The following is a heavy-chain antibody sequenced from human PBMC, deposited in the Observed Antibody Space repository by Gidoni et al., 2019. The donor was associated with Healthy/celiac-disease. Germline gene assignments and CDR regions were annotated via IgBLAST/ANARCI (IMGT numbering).Heavy chain of an antibody. CDR2: ISGSGGST. CDR3: AKQRGILLLEYFQH. V-gene: IGHV3-23*01. CDR1: GFTFSSYA. D-gene: IGHD2-15*01. Sequence: EVQLLESGGGLVQPGGALRLTCAAAGFTFSSYAMSWVRQAPGKGLDWFSAISGSGGSTYYAASVKGRFTISRDNSKNTLYLQMNSLRAEDTAVYYCAKQRGILLLEYFQHWGQGTLVTVSS. J-gene: IGHJ1*01.